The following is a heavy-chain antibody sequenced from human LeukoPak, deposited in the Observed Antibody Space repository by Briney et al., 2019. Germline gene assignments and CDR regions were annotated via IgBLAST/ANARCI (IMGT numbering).Heavy chain of an antibody. J-gene: IGHJ5*02. D-gene: IGHD2-2*01. Sequence: SDTLSKICAVQGWSFNDFYWNWIRQPPGTGLECIGEINARGDTNYNPSLKSRVTISVDTSKNQFSLSLSSMSASDTAVYYCARGQVPAARGHNWFDPWGQGTLVTVSS. V-gene: IGHV4-34*01. CDR3: ARGQVPAARGHNWFDP. CDR1: GWSFNDFY. CDR2: INARGDT.